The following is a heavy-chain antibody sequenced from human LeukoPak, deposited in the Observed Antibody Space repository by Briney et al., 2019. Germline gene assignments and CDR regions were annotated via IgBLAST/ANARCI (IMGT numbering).Heavy chain of an antibody. J-gene: IGHJ3*02. CDR2: ISSGGST. CDR1: GFTFSSNY. Sequence: GGSLRLSCAASGFTFSSNYMSWVRQAPGEGLECFSVISSGGSTYYADSVKGRFTISRDNSKNTLYLQMNSLRAEDTAVYYCARAGTPTNAFDIWGQGTMVTVSS. CDR3: ARAGTPTNAFDI. V-gene: IGHV3-66*02.